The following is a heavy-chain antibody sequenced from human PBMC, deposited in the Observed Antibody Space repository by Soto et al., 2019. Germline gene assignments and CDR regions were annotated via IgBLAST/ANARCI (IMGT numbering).Heavy chain of an antibody. CDR2: ISSSSSVI. Sequence: PGGSLRLSCSVSGFTFSTYSMAWIRQAPGKGLEWLSHISSSSSVIYYADSVKGRFTISRDNAKNSLYLQMNSLRAEDTAVYYCASVVVPAASTYYYYGMDVWGQGTTVTVSS. CDR3: ASVVVPAASTYYYYGMDV. CDR1: GFTFSTYS. J-gene: IGHJ6*02. D-gene: IGHD2-2*01. V-gene: IGHV3-21*05.